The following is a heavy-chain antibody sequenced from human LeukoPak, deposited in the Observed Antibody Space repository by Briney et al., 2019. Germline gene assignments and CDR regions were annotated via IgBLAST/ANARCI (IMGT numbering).Heavy chain of an antibody. D-gene: IGHD3-9*01. CDR3: ARVLRDFDWFSKWFDP. CDR2: IYYSRST. V-gene: IGHV4-59*01. CDR1: GGSISSYY. J-gene: IGHJ5*02. Sequence: SETLSLTCTVSGGSISSYYWSWIRQPPGKGLEWIGYIYYSRSTNYNPSLKSRVTISVDTSKNQFSLKLSSVTAADTAVYYCARVLRDFDWFSKWFDPWGQGTLVTVSS.